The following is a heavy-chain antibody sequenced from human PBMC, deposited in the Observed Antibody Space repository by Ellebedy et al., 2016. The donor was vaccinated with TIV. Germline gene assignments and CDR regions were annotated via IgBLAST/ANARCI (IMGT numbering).Heavy chain of an antibody. CDR1: TGSISSYY. Sequence: SETLSLXCTVSTGSISSYYWSWIRQPPGKGLEWIGYIYPSGSATYNPSLKSRVTISVDTSKNQFSLKLTSVTAADTAVYYCASSRITLVRGVIMVEYFQHWGQGTLVAVSS. CDR3: ASSRITLVRGVIMVEYFQH. CDR2: IYPSGSA. D-gene: IGHD3-10*01. J-gene: IGHJ1*01. V-gene: IGHV4-59*01.